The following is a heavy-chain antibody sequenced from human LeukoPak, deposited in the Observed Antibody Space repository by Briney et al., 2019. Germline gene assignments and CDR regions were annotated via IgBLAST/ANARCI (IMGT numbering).Heavy chain of an antibody. V-gene: IGHV4-39*07. CDR2: IYYSGST. J-gene: IGHJ4*02. Sequence: SETLSLTCTVSGGPISSSSYYWGWIRQPPGKGLEWIGSIYYSGSTYYNPSLKSRVTISVDTSKNQFSLKLSSVTAADTAVYYCARGGDSSGYRYYSDYWGQGTLVTVSS. CDR1: GGPISSSSYY. CDR3: ARGGDSSGYRYYSDY. D-gene: IGHD3-22*01.